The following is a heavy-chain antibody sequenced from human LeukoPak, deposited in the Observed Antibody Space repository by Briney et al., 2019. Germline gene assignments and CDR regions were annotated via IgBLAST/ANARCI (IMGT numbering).Heavy chain of an antibody. V-gene: IGHV3-23*01. J-gene: IGHJ4*02. CDR1: GFTFGSYA. CDR3: AKGRAAVGPGGIDY. CDR2: ISGSGGST. D-gene: IGHD6-13*01. Sequence: GGSLRLSCAASGFTFGSYAMSWVRQAPEKGLEWVSAISGSGGSTYYADSVKGRFTISRDNSKNTLYLQMNSLRAEDTAVYYCAKGRAAVGPGGIDYWGQGTLVTVSS.